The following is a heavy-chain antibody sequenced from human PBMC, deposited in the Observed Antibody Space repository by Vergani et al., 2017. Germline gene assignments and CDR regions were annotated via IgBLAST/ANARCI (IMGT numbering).Heavy chain of an antibody. J-gene: IGHJ4*02. V-gene: IGHV1-3*01. Sequence: QVQLVQSGAEVKKPGASVKVSCKASGYTFTSYAMHWVRQAPGQRLEWMGWINAGNGNTKYSQKFQGRGTITRDTSASTAYMELSSLRSEDTAVYYCARGGYSGYDTETFDYWGQGTLVTVSS. CDR1: GYTFTSYA. D-gene: IGHD5-12*01. CDR3: ARGGYSGYDTETFDY. CDR2: INAGNGNT.